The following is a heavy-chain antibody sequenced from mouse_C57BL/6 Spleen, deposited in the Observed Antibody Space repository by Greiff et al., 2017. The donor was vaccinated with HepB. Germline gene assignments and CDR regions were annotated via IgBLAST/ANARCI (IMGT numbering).Heavy chain of an antibody. D-gene: IGHD1-1*01. J-gene: IGHJ2*01. CDR2: IHPNSGST. CDR1: GYTFTSYW. V-gene: IGHV1-64*01. Sequence: QVQLQQPGAELVKPGASVKLSCKASGYTFTSYWMHWVKQRPGQGLEWIGMIHPNSGSTNYNEKFKSKATLTVDKSSSTAYMQLNILTPEDSAVDSYARYYDSSYLYYFDYWGQGTTLTVSS. CDR3: ARYYDSSYLYYFDY.